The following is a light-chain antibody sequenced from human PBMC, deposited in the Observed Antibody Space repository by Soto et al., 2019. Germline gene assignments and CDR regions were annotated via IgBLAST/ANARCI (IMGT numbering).Light chain of an antibody. J-gene: IGKJ5*01. CDR3: QQCRIGIT. Sequence: EIVLTQSPGTLSLSLGERATLSCRASQSVGSYLAWYQQKPRQAPRLLIYDASNRATGIPARFSGSGSGTDFTLTISSLEPEDFAVYYCQQCRIGITFGQGTRLEIK. CDR1: QSVGSY. CDR2: DAS. V-gene: IGKV3-11*01.